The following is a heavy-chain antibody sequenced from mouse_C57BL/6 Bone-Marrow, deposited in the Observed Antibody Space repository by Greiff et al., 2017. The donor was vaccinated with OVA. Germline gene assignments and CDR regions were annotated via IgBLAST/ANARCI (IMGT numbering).Heavy chain of an antibody. J-gene: IGHJ3*01. Sequence: EVNVVESGEGLVKPGGSLKLSCAASGFTFSSYAMSWVRQTPEKRLEWVAYISSGGDYIYYADTVKGRFTISRDNARNTLYLQMSSLKSEDTAMYYCTRELLRSAWFAYWGQGTLVTVSA. CDR3: TRELLRSAWFAY. CDR1: GFTFSSYA. V-gene: IGHV5-9-1*02. D-gene: IGHD1-1*01. CDR2: ISSGGDYI.